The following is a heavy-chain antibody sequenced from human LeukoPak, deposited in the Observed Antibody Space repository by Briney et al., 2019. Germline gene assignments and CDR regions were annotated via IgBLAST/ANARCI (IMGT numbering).Heavy chain of an antibody. CDR1: GYTFTSYD. CDR3: TRGLVVLSATSWAFDL. D-gene: IGHD2-15*01. J-gene: IGHJ3*01. Sequence: ASVKVSCKASGYTFTSYDINWVRQATGQGLEWMGWMNPNSGNTGYAQKFQARVSMTRTTSISTAYMELSSLRSEDTAVYYCTRGLVVLSATSWAFDLWGHGTMVTVSS. V-gene: IGHV1-8*01. CDR2: MNPNSGNT.